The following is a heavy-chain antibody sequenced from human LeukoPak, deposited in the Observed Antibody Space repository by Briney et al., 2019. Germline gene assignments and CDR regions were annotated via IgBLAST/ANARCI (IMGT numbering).Heavy chain of an antibody. J-gene: IGHJ4*02. Sequence: GGSLRLSCAASGFIFSHYNMDWVRQAPGKGLEWVSYITYNSGTIFYADSVKGRFTISRDNAKDSLYLQMSSLRDEDTAVYYCARDSGYSYADDYWGQRTLVTVSS. D-gene: IGHD5-18*01. CDR2: ITYNSGTI. CDR1: GFIFSHYN. CDR3: ARDSGYSYADDY. V-gene: IGHV3-48*02.